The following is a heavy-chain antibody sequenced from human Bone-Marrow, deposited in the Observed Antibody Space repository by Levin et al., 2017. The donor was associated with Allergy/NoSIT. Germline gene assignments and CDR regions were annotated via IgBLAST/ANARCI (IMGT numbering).Heavy chain of an antibody. CDR1: GFTLSGYS. CDR2: THPDGRDK. V-gene: IGHV3-7*01. CDR3: ATEEYWRCED. J-gene: IGHJ4*02. D-gene: IGHD2-8*02. Sequence: QAGGSLRLSCTASGFTLSGYSMSWVRQSPGRGLEWVAKTHPDGRDKFYADSVTGRFAISRDNAKNSLYLQMNSLRGEDTAVYYCATEEYWRCEDWGQGTPVIVSS.